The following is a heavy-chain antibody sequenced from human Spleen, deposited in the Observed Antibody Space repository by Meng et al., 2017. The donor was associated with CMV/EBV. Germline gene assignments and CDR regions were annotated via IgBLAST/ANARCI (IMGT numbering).Heavy chain of an antibody. CDR3: TRRTLPFEV. Sequence: VQLQQCGAGMLKPSETLSLPCAVYGGSFSGYYWGWIRQSPGKGLEWIGEINDIGDTNYNPSLKSRVTISVDTSKNRFSLKLSSVTAADRAVYYCTRRTLPFEVWGQGTLVTVSS. J-gene: IGHJ4*02. CDR2: INDIGDT. CDR1: GGSFSGYY. D-gene: IGHD1-14*01. V-gene: IGHV4-34*01.